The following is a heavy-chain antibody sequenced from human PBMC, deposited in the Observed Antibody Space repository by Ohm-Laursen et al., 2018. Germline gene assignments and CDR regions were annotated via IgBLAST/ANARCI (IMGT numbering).Heavy chain of an antibody. D-gene: IGHD3-10*01. J-gene: IGHJ6*02. Sequence: GSLRLSCAASGFTFSSYHINWVRQAPGKGLEWVSFISSASTTIYYADSVKGRFTISRDNAKNTVYMQMDSLRAEDTAVYYCARTFRDYYYYGMDVWGQGTTVTVSS. V-gene: IGHV3-48*01. CDR2: ISSASTTI. CDR1: GFTFSSYH. CDR3: ARTFRDYYYYGMDV.